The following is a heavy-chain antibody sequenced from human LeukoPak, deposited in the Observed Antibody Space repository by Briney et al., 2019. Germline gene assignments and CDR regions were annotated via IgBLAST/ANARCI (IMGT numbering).Heavy chain of an antibody. CDR2: ISYDGSNK. CDR1: GFTFSSYA. CDR3: ARAPTTVVTEPFDY. V-gene: IGHV3-30*04. D-gene: IGHD4-23*01. J-gene: IGHJ4*02. Sequence: PGGSLRLSCAASGFTFSSYAMHWVRQAPGKGLEGVAVISYDGSNKYYADSVKGRFTISRDNSKNTLYLQMNSLRAEDTAVYYCARAPTTVVTEPFDYWGQGTLVTVSS.